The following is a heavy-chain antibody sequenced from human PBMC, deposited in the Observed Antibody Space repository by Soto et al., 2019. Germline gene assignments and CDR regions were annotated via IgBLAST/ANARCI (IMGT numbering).Heavy chain of an antibody. V-gene: IGHV3-7*04. CDR3: ARYITVAGVRADYDY. CDR2: IKPDGSE. CDR1: GFTFSSHW. J-gene: IGHJ4*02. D-gene: IGHD6-13*01. Sequence: PGGSLRLSCAVSGFTFSSHWMSWVRQAPGKGLEWVANIKPDGSEIFLDSVKGRFTISRDNARNSLYLQMDSLRAEDTAVYYCARYITVAGVRADYDYWGRGTMVTVSS.